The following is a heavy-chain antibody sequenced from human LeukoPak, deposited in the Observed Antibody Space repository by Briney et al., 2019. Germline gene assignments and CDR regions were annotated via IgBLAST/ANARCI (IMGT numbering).Heavy chain of an antibody. V-gene: IGHV3-74*01. CDR2: INSDGSST. Sequence: PGGSLTLSCAASGFTFSSYWMHWVRQPPGKGLVWVSRINSDGSSTSYADSVKGRFTISRDNSKNSLYLQMNSLRTEDTALYYWAKLLATTGVDYWGQGTLVTVSS. J-gene: IGHJ4*02. CDR1: GFTFSSYW. D-gene: IGHD4-17*01. CDR3: AKLLATTGVDY.